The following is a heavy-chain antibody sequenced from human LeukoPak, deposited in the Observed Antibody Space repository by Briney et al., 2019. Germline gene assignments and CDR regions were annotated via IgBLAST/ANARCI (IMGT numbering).Heavy chain of an antibody. J-gene: IGHJ4*02. D-gene: IGHD2-15*01. CDR1: GYTFTSYG. CDR2: ISAYNGNT. CDR3: ARDRGLGYCSGGSCYGHDY. Sequence: ASVKVSCKASGYTFTSYGISWVRQAPGQGLEWMGWISAYNGNTNYAQKLQGRVTMTTDTSTSTAYMELRSLRSDDTAVYYCARDRGLGYCSGGSCYGHDYWGQGTLVTVSS. V-gene: IGHV1-18*01.